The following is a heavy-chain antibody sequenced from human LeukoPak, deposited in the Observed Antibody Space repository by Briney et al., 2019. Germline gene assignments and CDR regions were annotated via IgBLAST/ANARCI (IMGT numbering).Heavy chain of an antibody. J-gene: IGHJ4*02. CDR2: IKLDGSGK. CDR3: ARDQYDTWSRRGNFDS. D-gene: IGHD3-3*01. CDR1: GFTFGKYW. V-gene: IGHV3-7*03. Sequence: PGGSLRLSCVASGFTFGKYWMSWVRQAPGKGLEWVANIKLDGSGKNYVDSVKGRFTISRDSTKNSLYLQMNSLRAEDTAVFYCARDQYDTWSRRGNFDSWGQGTLVIVSS.